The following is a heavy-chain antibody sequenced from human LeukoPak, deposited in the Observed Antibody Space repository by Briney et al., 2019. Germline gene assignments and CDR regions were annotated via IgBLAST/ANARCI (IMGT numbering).Heavy chain of an antibody. CDR1: GFTFSSYG. CDR2: IRYDGSNK. D-gene: IGHD6-6*01. CDR3: AKDWVPVMAARQWIDY. Sequence: PGGSLRLSCAASGFTFSSYGMHWVRQAPGKGLEWVAFIRYDGSNKYYADSVKGRFTISRDNSKNTLYLQMNSLRAEDTAVYYCAKDWVPVMAARQWIDYWGQGTLVTVSS. V-gene: IGHV3-30*02. J-gene: IGHJ4*02.